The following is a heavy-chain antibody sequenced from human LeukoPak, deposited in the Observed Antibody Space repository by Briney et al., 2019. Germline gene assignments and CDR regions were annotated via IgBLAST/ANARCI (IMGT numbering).Heavy chain of an antibody. CDR3: GVSSSSSKGSFDY. CDR1: GGSFSGYY. Sequence: SETLSLTCAVYGGSFSGYYWSWIRQPPGKGLEWIGEINHSGSTNYNPSLKGRVTISVDTSKNQFSLKLSSVTAADTAVYYCGVSSSSSKGSFDYWGQGTLVTVSS. V-gene: IGHV4-34*01. CDR2: INHSGST. D-gene: IGHD2-2*01. J-gene: IGHJ4*02.